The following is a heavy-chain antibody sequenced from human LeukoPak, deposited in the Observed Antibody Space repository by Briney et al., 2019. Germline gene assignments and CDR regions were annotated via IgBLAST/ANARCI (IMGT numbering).Heavy chain of an antibody. CDR1: GGSFSVYY. CDR3: ARAPYYYDSSGYVPRTRLKDY. D-gene: IGHD3-22*01. Sequence: SETLSLTCAVYGGSFSVYYWSWIRQPPGKGLEWIGEINHSGSTNYNPSLKSRVTISVDTSKDQFSLKLSSVTAADTAVYYCARAPYYYDSSGYVPRTRLKDYWGQGTLVTVSS. V-gene: IGHV4-34*01. CDR2: INHSGST. J-gene: IGHJ4*02.